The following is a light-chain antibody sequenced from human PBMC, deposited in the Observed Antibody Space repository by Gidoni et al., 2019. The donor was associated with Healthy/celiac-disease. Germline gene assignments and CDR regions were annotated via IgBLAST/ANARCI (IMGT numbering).Light chain of an antibody. J-gene: IGLJ1*01. V-gene: IGLV3-21*04. CDR3: QVWDSSSGRV. CDR2: YDS. Sequence: SYVLTQPTPGSVAPGKTARITCGGNNIGSKSVHWYQQKPGQAPVLVIYYDSDRPSGIPERFSGSNSGNTATLTISRVEAGDEADYYCQVWDSSSGRVFGTGTKVTVL. CDR1: NIGSKS.